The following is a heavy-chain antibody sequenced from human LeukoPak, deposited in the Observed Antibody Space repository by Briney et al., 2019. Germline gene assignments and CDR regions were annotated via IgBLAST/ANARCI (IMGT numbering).Heavy chain of an antibody. CDR1: GGSISSYY. D-gene: IGHD5-24*01. V-gene: IGHV4-59*12. CDR3: ARRDKRDYYFDY. Sequence: SETLSLTCTVSGGSISSYYWSWIRQPPGKGLEWIGYIYYSGSTNYNPSLKSRVTISVDKSKNQFSLKLSSVTAADTAVYYCARRDKRDYYFDYWGQGTLVTVSS. J-gene: IGHJ4*02. CDR2: IYYSGST.